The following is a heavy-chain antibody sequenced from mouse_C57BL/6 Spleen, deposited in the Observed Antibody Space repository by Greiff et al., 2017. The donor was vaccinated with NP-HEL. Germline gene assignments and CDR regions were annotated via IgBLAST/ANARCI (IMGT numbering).Heavy chain of an antibody. CDR1: GYAFSSYW. CDR3: ARAYGSSYGPWFAY. D-gene: IGHD1-1*01. CDR2: IYPGDGDT. Sequence: QVQLQQSGAELVKPGASVKISCKASGYAFSSYWMNWVKQRPGKGLEWIGQIYPGDGDTNYNGKFKGKATLTADKSSSTAYMQLSSLTSEDSAVYFCARAYGSSYGPWFAYWGQGTLVTVSA. J-gene: IGHJ3*01. V-gene: IGHV1-80*01.